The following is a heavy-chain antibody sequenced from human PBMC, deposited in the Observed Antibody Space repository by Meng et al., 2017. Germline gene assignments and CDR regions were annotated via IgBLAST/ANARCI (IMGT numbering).Heavy chain of an antibody. V-gene: IGHV7-4-1*02. CDR2: INTNTGNP. D-gene: IGHD1-26*01. CDR1: GYTFPSYA. CDR3: AREGRVDFDY. J-gene: IGHJ4*02. Sequence: HVELVHSGTELKKPGRSVEAACKAPGYTFPSYAMNWVRPAPGQGLAWMGWINTNTGNPTYAQGFTGRFVFSLDTSVSTAYLQISSLKAEDTAVYYCAREGRVDFDYWGQGTLVTVSS.